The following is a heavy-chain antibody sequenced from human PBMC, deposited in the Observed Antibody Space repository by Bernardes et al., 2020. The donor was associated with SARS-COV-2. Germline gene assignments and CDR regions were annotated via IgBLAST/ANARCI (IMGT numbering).Heavy chain of an antibody. CDR1: GFTFSNYG. J-gene: IGHJ4*02. CDR3: AKVAVPAYNLDY. V-gene: IGHV3-30*18. CDR2: ISHDGNLK. Sequence: GGSLRLSCAASGFTFSNYGMHWVRQAPGKGLEWVAVISHDGNLKYYLDSLKGRFTISRDNSINTLYLQMNSLRAEDTAVYYCAKVAVPAYNLDYWGQGTLVTGSS. D-gene: IGHD6-19*01.